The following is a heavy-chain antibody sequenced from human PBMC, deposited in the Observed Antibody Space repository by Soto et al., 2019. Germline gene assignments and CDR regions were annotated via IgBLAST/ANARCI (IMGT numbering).Heavy chain of an antibody. Sequence: PGGAVRRSCAASGFTFSSYWMSWVRQAPGKGLEWVANIKQDGSEKYYVDSVKGRFTISRDNAKNSLYLQMNSLRAEDTAVYYCARASLYWFHPWRPGTLVTVSS. CDR3: ARASLYWFHP. CDR1: GFTFSSYW. V-gene: IGHV3-7*01. J-gene: IGHJ5*02. CDR2: IKQDGSEK.